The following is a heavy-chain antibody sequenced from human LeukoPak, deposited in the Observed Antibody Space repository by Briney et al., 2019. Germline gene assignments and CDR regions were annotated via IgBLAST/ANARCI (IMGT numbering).Heavy chain of an antibody. D-gene: IGHD2-2*01. V-gene: IGHV4-59*01. J-gene: IGHJ2*01. CDR2: IYYSGST. Sequence: PSETLSLTCTVSGGSISSYYWSWIRQPPGKGLEWIGYIYYSGSTNYNPSLKSRVTISVDTSKNQFSLKLSSVTAAHTSVYYCAKETLFSPMVVVPAAKWYSDLGGGGTLFTVSS. CDR3: AKETLFSPMVVVPAAKWYSDL. CDR1: GGSISSYY.